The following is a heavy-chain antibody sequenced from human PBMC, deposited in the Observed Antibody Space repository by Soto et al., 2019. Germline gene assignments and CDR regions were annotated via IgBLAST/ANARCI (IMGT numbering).Heavy chain of an antibody. J-gene: IGHJ6*02. D-gene: IGHD2-2*01. CDR1: GLAFTSSA. V-gene: IGHV1-58*01. CDR2: IVVGSGNT. Sequence: SAKVSCKASGLAFTSSAVQWARQSRGQRLEWIGWIVVGSGNTNYAQKFQERVTITRDMSTSTAYMELSSLRSEDTAVYYCAADRDGDIVVVPAARALYYYGMDVWGQGTTVTVSS. CDR3: AADRDGDIVVVPAARALYYYGMDV.